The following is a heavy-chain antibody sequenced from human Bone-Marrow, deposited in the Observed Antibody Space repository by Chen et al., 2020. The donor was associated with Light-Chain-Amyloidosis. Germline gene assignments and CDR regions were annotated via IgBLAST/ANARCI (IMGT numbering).Heavy chain of an antibody. Sequence: EVQLVVSGGGLVQAGGSLRLSCAASGFTFSRYWMSWVRQAPGKGLEWVTNIKEDGSEKYYVDSVKGRFTISRDNAKNSVYLQMNSLKDEDTALYYCASYNGGAALNIWGQGTMVTVSS. CDR3: ASYNGGAALNI. CDR1: GFTFSRYW. D-gene: IGHD3-16*01. CDR2: IKEDGSEK. V-gene: IGHV3-7*01. J-gene: IGHJ3*02.